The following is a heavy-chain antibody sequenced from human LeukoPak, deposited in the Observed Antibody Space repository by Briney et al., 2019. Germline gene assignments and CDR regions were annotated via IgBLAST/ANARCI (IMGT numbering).Heavy chain of an antibody. CDR1: GHSIINSYY. CDR3: ARAVDSSGFSSFQY. Sequence: SETLSLTCTVSGHSIINSYYWGWIRQPPGKGLEWIGSIYHSGATYYNPSLKSRVTISVDTSKNQFSLKLKSVTAADTAVYYCARAVDSSGFSSFQYWGQGTLVTVSS. J-gene: IGHJ1*01. V-gene: IGHV4-38-2*02. CDR2: IYHSGAT. D-gene: IGHD3-22*01.